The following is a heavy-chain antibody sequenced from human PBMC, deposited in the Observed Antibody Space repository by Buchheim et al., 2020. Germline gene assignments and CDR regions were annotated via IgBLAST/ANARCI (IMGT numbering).Heavy chain of an antibody. D-gene: IGHD7-27*01. CDR3: ATWAFYHGVDV. CDR1: GFNFGAYA. CDR2: IRRGSAAI. J-gene: IGHJ6*02. V-gene: IGHV3-48*02. Sequence: EVQMVDSGGGLVQPGGSLRLSCAASGFNFGAYAMNWFRQAPGRGLEWLSHIRRGSAAIYYAASVRGRFAISRDDAKNSSYRQMDSLRDDDTAVYFCATWAFYHGVDVWGQGT.